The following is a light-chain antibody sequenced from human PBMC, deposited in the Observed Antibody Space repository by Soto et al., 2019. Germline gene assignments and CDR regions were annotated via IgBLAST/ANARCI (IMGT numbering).Light chain of an antibody. J-gene: IGKJ3*01. CDR2: WAS. CDR3: QQYYSSPFT. CDR1: RSVLSSSNNKNF. V-gene: IGKV4-1*01. Sequence: DIVMTQSPDSLALSLGERATINCKSSRSVLSSSNNKNFLAWYQQKPRQPPRLLIYWASTRESGVPDRFSGSGSGPDFTLTISSLQAEDVAVYYCQQYYSSPFTFGPGTKVESK.